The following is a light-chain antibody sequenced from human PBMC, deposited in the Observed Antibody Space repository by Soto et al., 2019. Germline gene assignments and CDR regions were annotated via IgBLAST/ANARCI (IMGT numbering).Light chain of an antibody. Sequence: DIQMTQSPSTLSASVGDRVTITCRASQSISSWLAWYQQKPGKAPKLLIYDASSLESGVPSRFSGSGSGTEFALTISSRQPDDFATYYCQQYNSYPLTFGGGTKVEIK. CDR3: QQYNSYPLT. V-gene: IGKV1-5*01. CDR1: QSISSW. J-gene: IGKJ4*01. CDR2: DAS.